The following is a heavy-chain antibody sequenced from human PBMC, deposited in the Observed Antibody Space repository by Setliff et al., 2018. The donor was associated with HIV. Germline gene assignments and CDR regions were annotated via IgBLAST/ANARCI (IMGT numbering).Heavy chain of an antibody. Sequence: GGSLRLSCAASGFTVSSNYMSWVRQAPGKGLEWVSVIYSGGSTYYADSVKGRFTISRDNAKNSLYLQMNSLRAEDTAVYYCAKSFNSGPTNWNIDVWGTGTTVTVSS. D-gene: IGHD1-20*01. CDR2: IYSGGST. CDR1: GFTVSSNY. CDR3: AKSFNSGPTNWNIDV. V-gene: IGHV3-53*01. J-gene: IGHJ6*03.